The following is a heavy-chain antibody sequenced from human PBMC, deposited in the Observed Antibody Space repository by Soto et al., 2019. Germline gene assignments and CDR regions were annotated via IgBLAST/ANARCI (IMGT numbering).Heavy chain of an antibody. D-gene: IGHD5-12*01. CDR1: GYTLTELS. Sequence: ASMKVSCKIAGYTLTELSMHWVRQAPGKGLEWMGGFDPEDGETIYAQKFQGRVTMTEDTSTDTAYMELTSLRSADTAVYYCATDPVAPDYWGEGTLVTVSS. V-gene: IGHV1-24*01. CDR3: ATDPVAPDY. CDR2: FDPEDGET. J-gene: IGHJ4*02.